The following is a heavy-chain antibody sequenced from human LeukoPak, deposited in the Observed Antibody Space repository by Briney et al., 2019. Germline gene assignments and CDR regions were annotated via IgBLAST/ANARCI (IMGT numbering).Heavy chain of an antibody. Sequence: GGSQRLSCAASGFTVSSTYMSWVRQAPGKGLEWVSLLYSDGTTQYADSVRGRFTISRDTSRNTMYLQMNSLRAEDTAVYYCARENPYCSSTSCPEVDAFDIWGQGTMVTVSS. CDR1: GFTVSSTY. V-gene: IGHV3-53*01. CDR3: ARENPYCSSTSCPEVDAFDI. CDR2: LYSDGTT. J-gene: IGHJ3*02. D-gene: IGHD2-2*01.